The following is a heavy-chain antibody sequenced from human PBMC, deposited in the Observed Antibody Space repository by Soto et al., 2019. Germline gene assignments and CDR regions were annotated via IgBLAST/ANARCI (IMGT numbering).Heavy chain of an antibody. V-gene: IGHV1-69*01. D-gene: IGHD4-17*01. CDR2: IIPIFGTT. CDR1: GGTFSSYT. J-gene: IGHJ4*02. Sequence: QVQLVQSGAEVKKPGSSVKVSCTASGGTFSSYTVSWVRQAPGQGLEWMGGIIPIFGTTNYAQKFQGRVTITADESTSTGYMEVSSLRYEDTAVYYCSISNAYGRGDFWGQGTLVTVSS. CDR3: SISNAYGRGDF.